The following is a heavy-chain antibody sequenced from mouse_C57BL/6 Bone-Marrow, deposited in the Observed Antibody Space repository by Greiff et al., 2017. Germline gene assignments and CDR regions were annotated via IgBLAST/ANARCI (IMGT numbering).Heavy chain of an antibody. CDR1: GFNIKDDY. D-gene: IGHD5-5*01. Sequence: VQLQQSGAELVRPGASVKLSCTASGFNIKDDYMHWVKQRPEQGLEWIGWIDPENGDTEYASKFQGKATITADTSSNTAYLQLSSLTSEDTAIYYGTTLPICARSVAYWGQGTLVTVSA. V-gene: IGHV14-4*01. CDR3: TTLPICARSVAY. CDR2: IDPENGDT. J-gene: IGHJ3*01.